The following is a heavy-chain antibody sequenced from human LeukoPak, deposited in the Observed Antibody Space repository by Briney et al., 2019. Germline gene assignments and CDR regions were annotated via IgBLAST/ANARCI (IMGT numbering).Heavy chain of an antibody. CDR3: ARATYCGTGCYKGFDY. Sequence: GGSLRLSCAASGFTFSTYWMHWVRQAPGKGLVWVSRISTDGSSTSYADSVKGRFSMSRDSAKNTMYLQMNSLGADDTAVYYCARATYCGTGCYKGFDYWGQGTLVTVSS. V-gene: IGHV3-74*01. J-gene: IGHJ4*02. CDR1: GFTFSTYW. CDR2: ISTDGSST. D-gene: IGHD2-21*02.